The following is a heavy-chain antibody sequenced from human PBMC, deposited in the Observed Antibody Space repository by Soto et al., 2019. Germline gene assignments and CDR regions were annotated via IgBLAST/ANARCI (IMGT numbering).Heavy chain of an antibody. CDR3: ARHSRASRGYYYYYMDV. D-gene: IGHD6-13*01. CDR2: IYPGDSDT. J-gene: IGHJ6*03. Sequence: PGESLKISCKGSGYSFTSYWIGWVRQMPGKGLEWMGIIYPGDSDTRYSPSFQGQVTISADKSISTAYLQWSSLKASDTAMYYCARHSRASRGYYYYYMDVWGKVTTVTVSS. V-gene: IGHV5-51*01. CDR1: GYSFTSYW.